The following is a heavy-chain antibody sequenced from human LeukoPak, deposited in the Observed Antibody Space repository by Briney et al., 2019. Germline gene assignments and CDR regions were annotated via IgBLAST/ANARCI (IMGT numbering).Heavy chain of an antibody. D-gene: IGHD3-10*01. V-gene: IGHV4-34*01. Sequence: SETLSLTCAVYGGSFSGYYWSWIRQPPGKGLEWIGEINHSGSTNYNPSLKSRVTISVDTSKNQFSLKLSSVTAADTAVYYCARQSGRGSGSYYYWGQGTLVTVSS. CDR3: ARQSGRGSGSYYY. CDR1: GGSFSGYY. CDR2: INHSGST. J-gene: IGHJ4*02.